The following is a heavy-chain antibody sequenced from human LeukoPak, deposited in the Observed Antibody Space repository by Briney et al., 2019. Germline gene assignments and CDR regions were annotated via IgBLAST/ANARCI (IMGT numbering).Heavy chain of an antibody. CDR1: GSTFTSYY. J-gene: IGHJ6*02. D-gene: IGHD1-26*01. CDR3: ARDLALLPSGSDRIWGYYYGMDV. V-gene: IGHV1-46*01. CDR2: INPSVGSI. Sequence: GASVKVSCNASGSTFTSYYMHWLRQAPGQGLEWMRIINPSVGSISYAQKFQGRVTMTRDTSTSTVYMELSSLRSEDTAVYYCARDLALLPSGSDRIWGYYYGMDVWGQGTTVTV.